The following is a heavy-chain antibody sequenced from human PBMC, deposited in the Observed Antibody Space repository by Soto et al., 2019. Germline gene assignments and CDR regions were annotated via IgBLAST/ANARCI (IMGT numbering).Heavy chain of an antibody. Sequence: GGSLRLSCEASGFSFSSYWMSWVRQAPGKGLEWVANIRQDGREKSYVDSVKGRFTISRDNAKNSVYVQMNSLRVDDTAMYYCAREGVGGLDYWGQGFLVTLSS. CDR3: AREGVGGLDY. CDR2: IRQDGREK. J-gene: IGHJ4*02. V-gene: IGHV3-7*01. CDR1: GFSFSSYW. D-gene: IGHD3-16*01.